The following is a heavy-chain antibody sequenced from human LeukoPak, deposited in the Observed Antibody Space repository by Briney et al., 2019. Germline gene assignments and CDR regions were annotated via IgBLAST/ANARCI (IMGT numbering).Heavy chain of an antibody. CDR1: GGSISSYY. J-gene: IGHJ6*02. CDR3: ARLRFGDSGSSNYYYYGMDV. V-gene: IGHV4-59*01. CDR2: IYYSGST. Sequence: SETLSLTCTVSGGSISSYYWSWIRQPPGKGLEWIGYIYYSGSTNYNPSLKSRVTISVDTSKNQFSLKLSSVTAADTAVYYCARLRFGDSGSSNYYYYGMDVWGQGTTVTVSS. D-gene: IGHD1-26*01.